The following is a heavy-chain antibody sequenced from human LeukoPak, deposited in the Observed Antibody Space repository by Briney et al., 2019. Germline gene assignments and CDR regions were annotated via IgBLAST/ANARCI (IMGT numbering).Heavy chain of an antibody. J-gene: IGHJ4*02. CDR2: IKQDASEK. CDR1: GFTFSNFW. D-gene: IGHD6-13*01. Sequence: GGSLRLSCAASGFTFSNFWMSWVRQAPGKGLEWVANIKQDASEKYYVDSVKGRFSISRDNAKNSLYLQMNSLRAEDTAVYYCARDSSSWYSYWGRGTLGTVSS. CDR3: ARDSSSWYSY. V-gene: IGHV3-7*01.